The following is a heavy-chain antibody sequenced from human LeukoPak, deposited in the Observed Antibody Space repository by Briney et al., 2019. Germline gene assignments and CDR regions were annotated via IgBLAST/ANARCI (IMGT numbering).Heavy chain of an antibody. CDR2: ISYDGSNK. V-gene: IGHV3-30-3*01. CDR1: GFTFSSYA. CDR3: ARGITYYYDSSGPDY. Sequence: GGSLRLPCAASGFTFSSYAMHWVRQAPGKGLEWVAVISYDGSNKYYADSVKGRFTISRDNSKNTLYLQMNSLRAEDTAVYYCARGITYYYDSSGPDYWGQGTLVTVSS. J-gene: IGHJ4*02. D-gene: IGHD3-22*01.